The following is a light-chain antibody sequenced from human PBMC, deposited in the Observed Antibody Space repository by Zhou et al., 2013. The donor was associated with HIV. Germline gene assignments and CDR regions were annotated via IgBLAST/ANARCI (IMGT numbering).Light chain of an antibody. J-gene: IGKJ2*01. V-gene: IGKV1-5*03. CDR3: QQANRFPQT. Sequence: DIQMTQSPSTLSASVGDRVTITCRASQSISNWLAWYQQKPGKAPKLLIYKASSLESGVPSRFSGSGFGTDFTLTINRLHPEDFATYYCQQANRFPQTFGQGTKVEIK. CDR1: QSISNW. CDR2: KAS.